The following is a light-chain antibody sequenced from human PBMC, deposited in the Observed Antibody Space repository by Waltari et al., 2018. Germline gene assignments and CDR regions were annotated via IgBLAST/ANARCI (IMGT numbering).Light chain of an antibody. CDR3: YSYAGSSV. CDR1: TRDIATVTL. Sequence: QSALTQPASLSGSPGQSIALPFTGTTRDIATVTLVSWYQQHPGKAPKLIIYEGDKRPSGVSDRLTVSKSGNTASLTISGLQAEDEADYFCYSYAGSSVFGTGTKVTVL. CDR2: EGD. V-gene: IGLV2-23*01. J-gene: IGLJ1*01.